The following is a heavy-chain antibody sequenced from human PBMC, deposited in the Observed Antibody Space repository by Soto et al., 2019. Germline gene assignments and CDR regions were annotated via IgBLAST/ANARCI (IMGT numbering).Heavy chain of an antibody. CDR3: ARGLGYCSSTSCYNNWFDP. J-gene: IGHJ5*02. CDR2: INHSGST. CDR1: GGSFSGYY. Sequence: PSETLSLTCAVYGGSFSGYYWSWIRQPPGKGLEWIGEINHSGSTNYNPSLKSRVTISVDTSKNQFSLKLSSVTAADTAVYYCARGLGYCSSTSCYNNWFDPWGQGTLVTVSS. D-gene: IGHD2-2*01. V-gene: IGHV4-34*01.